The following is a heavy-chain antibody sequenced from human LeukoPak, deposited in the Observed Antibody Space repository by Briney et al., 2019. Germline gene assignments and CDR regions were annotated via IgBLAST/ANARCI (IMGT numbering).Heavy chain of an antibody. V-gene: IGHV3-30-3*01. CDR1: GFTFSSYA. CDR3: AREGGRYYGSGSSFDY. CDR2: ISYDGSNK. J-gene: IGHJ4*02. Sequence: GGSLRLSCAASGFTFSSYATHWVRQAPGKGLEWVAVISYDGSNKYYADSVKGRFTISRDNSKNTLYLQMNSLRAEDTAVYYCAREGGRYYGSGSSFDYWGQGTLVTVSS. D-gene: IGHD3-10*01.